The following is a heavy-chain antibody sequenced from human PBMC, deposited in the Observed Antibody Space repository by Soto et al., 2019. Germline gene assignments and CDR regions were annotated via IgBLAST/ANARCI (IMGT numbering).Heavy chain of an antibody. CDR2: INQDGSEK. V-gene: IGHV3-7*04. CDR3: SGGVGDAF. CDR1: ESTVSRDW. Sequence: EVHLVESGGGLVQTGGSLRLSCAIFESTVSRDWMNWVRQAPGKGLEWVAHINQDGSEKYYVDSVKGRFTISRDNAKESLYLQMNSVKPADTAMYYCSGGVGDAFWGQGTLVTVSS. D-gene: IGHD1-26*01. J-gene: IGHJ1*01.